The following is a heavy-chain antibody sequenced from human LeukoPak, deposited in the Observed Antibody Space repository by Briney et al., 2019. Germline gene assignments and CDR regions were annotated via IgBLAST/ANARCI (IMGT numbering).Heavy chain of an antibody. J-gene: IGHJ4*02. D-gene: IGHD2-15*01. CDR2: IRQDGSDK. Sequence: GGSLSLSCEASEFTFSTNWMSWARKVPGKGLEWVPNIRQDGSDKYYMDSVKGRFTISRDNAKNSLSLQMNSLRVEDTAVYYCARDRDCGDGGCYPHFDYWGQGVRVTVSS. CDR1: EFTFSTNW. V-gene: IGHV3-7*01. CDR3: ARDRDCGDGGCYPHFDY.